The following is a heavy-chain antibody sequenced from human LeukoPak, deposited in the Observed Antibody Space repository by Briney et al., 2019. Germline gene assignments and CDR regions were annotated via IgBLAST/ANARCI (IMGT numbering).Heavy chain of an antibody. V-gene: IGHV1-18*01. D-gene: IGHD6-19*01. CDR2: ISGYNGNT. CDR1: GYTFTSYG. J-gene: IGHJ3*02. CDR3: ARPAVAGTKVDAFDI. Sequence: ASVKVSCKASGYTFTSYGISWVRQAPGQGFEWMGWISGYNGNTNYAQKLQGRVTLTTDTSTSTAYMELGSLRSDDTAVYYCARPAVAGTKVDAFDIWGQGTMVTVSS.